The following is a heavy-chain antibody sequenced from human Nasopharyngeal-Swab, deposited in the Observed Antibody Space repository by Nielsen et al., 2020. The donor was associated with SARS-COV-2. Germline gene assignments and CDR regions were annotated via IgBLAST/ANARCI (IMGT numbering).Heavy chain of an antibody. CDR2: ISGSGGST. J-gene: IGHJ5*02. V-gene: IGHV3-23*01. CDR1: GFTFSSYS. CDR3: ANSYYDSSDHMGWFDP. Sequence: EGSLRLSCAASGFTFSSYSMNWVRQAPGKGLEWVSAISGSGGSTYYADSVKGRFTISRDNSKNTLYLQMNSLRAEDTAVYYCANSYYDSSDHMGWFDPWGQGTLVTVSS. D-gene: IGHD3-22*01.